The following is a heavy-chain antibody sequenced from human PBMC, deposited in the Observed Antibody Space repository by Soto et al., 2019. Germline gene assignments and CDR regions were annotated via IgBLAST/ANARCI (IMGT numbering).Heavy chain of an antibody. CDR2: IDPSDSQT. V-gene: IGHV5-10-1*01. Sequence: GESLKISCQGSGYSFAGYWITWVRQKPGKGLEWMGRIDPSDSQTYYSPSFRGHVTISVTKSITTVFLQWSSLRASDTAMYYCARQIYDSDTGPNCQYYFDSWGQGTPVTVSS. D-gene: IGHD3-22*01. J-gene: IGHJ4*02. CDR3: ARQIYDSDTGPNCQYYFDS. CDR1: GYSFAGYW.